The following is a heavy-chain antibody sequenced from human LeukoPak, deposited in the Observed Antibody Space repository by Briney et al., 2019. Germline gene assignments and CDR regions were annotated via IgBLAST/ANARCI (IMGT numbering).Heavy chain of an antibody. V-gene: IGHV4-59*01. CDR1: GGSISSYY. CDR2: IYYSGST. CDR3: ARAPTMVRGVSFDY. D-gene: IGHD3-10*01. J-gene: IGHJ4*02. Sequence: PSETLSLSCTVSGGSISSYYWSWIRQPPGKGLEWIWYIYYSGSTNYNPSLKSRVTMSVDTSKNQFSLKLSSVTAADTAVYYCARAPTMVRGVSFDYWGQGTLVTVSS.